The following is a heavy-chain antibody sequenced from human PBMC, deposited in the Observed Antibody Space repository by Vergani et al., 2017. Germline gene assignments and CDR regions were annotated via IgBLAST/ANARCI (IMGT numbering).Heavy chain of an antibody. J-gene: IGHJ4*02. Sequence: EVQLVESGGGLIQPGGSLRLSCAASGFTVSSNYMSWVRQAPGKGLEWVSVIYSGGSTYYADSVKGRFTISRDNSKNTLYLQMNSLRAEDTAVYYCAKSPGPYYDSSGYYFDYWGQGTLVTVSS. CDR1: GFTVSSNY. V-gene: IGHV3-53*01. CDR2: IYSGGST. CDR3: AKSPGPYYDSSGYYFDY. D-gene: IGHD3-22*01.